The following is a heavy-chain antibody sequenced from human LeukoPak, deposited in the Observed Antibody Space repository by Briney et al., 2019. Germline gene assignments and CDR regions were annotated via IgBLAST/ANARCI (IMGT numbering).Heavy chain of an antibody. D-gene: IGHD2-2*01. CDR2: INHSGST. CDR3: ATRPGCSSTSCPRPYYYYGMDV. J-gene: IGHJ6*02. V-gene: IGHV4-34*01. Sequence: SETLSLTCAVYGGSFSGYYWSWIRQPPGKGLEWIGEINHSGSTNYNPSLKSRVTISVDTSKNQFSLKLSSVTAADTAVYYCATRPGCSSTSCPRPYYYYGMDVWGQGTTVTVSS. CDR1: GGSFSGYY.